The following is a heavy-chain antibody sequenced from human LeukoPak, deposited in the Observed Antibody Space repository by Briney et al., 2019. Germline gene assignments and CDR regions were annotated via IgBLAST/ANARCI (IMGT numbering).Heavy chain of an antibody. D-gene: IGHD2-15*01. CDR1: GYTFTGYY. Sequence: GASVKVSCKASGYTFTGYYMHWVRQAPGQGLEWMGRINPNSGGTNYAQKFQGRVTMTRDTSISTAYMELSRLRSDDTAVYYCARNHQSAVVAPYYYYYHMDVWGKGTTVTVSS. V-gene: IGHV1-2*06. CDR3: ARNHQSAVVAPYYYYYHMDV. CDR2: INPNSGGT. J-gene: IGHJ6*03.